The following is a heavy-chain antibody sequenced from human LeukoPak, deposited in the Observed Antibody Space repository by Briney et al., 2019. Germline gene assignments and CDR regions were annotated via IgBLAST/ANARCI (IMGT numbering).Heavy chain of an antibody. V-gene: IGHV4-39*01. D-gene: IGHD3-22*01. CDR1: GGSISSSSYY. Sequence: SETLSLTCTVSGGSISSSSYYWGWIRQPPGKGLEWIGSIYYSGSTYYNPSLKSRVTISVDTSKNQFSLKLSSVTAADTAVYYCARLHYYDSSGYYFLLPPNWYFDLWGRGTLVTVSS. J-gene: IGHJ2*01. CDR2: IYYSGST. CDR3: ARLHYYDSSGYYFLLPPNWYFDL.